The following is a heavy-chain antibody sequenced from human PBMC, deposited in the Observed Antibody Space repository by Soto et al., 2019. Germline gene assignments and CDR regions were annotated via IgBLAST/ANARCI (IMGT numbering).Heavy chain of an antibody. J-gene: IGHJ6*02. Sequence: TLSLTCTVSGGSISSGDYYWSWIRQPPGKGLEWIGYIYYSGSTYYNPSLKSRVTISVDTSKNQFSLKLSSVTAADTAVYYCARAIPNWNYYGMDVWGQGTTVTVSS. D-gene: IGHD1-20*01. CDR3: ARAIPNWNYYGMDV. CDR1: GGSISSGDYY. CDR2: IYYSGST. V-gene: IGHV4-30-4*01.